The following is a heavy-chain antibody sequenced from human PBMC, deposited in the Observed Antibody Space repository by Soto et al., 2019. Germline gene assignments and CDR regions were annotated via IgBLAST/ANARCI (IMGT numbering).Heavy chain of an antibody. V-gene: IGHV5-51*01. J-gene: IGHJ5*02. Sequence: PVESLSIWCKGSGYSFTSYWIVWVLQMTGKGLEWMGIIYPGDSDTRYSPSFQGQVTISADKSISTAYLQWRSLKASDTAIYYCARNVCSSTSCYGPWFDPWGQGTMVTVSS. CDR3: ARNVCSSTSCYGPWFDP. D-gene: IGHD2-2*01. CDR1: GYSFTSYW. CDR2: IYPGDSDT.